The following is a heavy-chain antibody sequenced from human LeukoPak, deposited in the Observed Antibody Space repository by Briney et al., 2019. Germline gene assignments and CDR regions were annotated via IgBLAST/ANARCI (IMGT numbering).Heavy chain of an antibody. D-gene: IGHD2-2*01. V-gene: IGHV1-69*04. CDR2: IIPILGIA. CDR3: AREVIVVVPAAMELEDYYYYYGMDV. CDR1: GGTFSSYA. J-gene: IGHJ6*02. Sequence: SVKVSCKASGGTFSSYAISWVRQAPGQGLEWMGRIIPILGIANYAQKLQGRVTMTTDTSTSTAYMELRSLRSDDTAVYYCAREVIVVVPAAMELEDYYYYYGMDVWGQGTTVTVSS.